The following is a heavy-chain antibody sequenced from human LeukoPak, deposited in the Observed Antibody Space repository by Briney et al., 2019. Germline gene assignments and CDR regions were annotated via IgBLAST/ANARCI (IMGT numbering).Heavy chain of an antibody. CDR3: ARAQYCTNGVCRATFDY. V-gene: IGHV1-2*02. J-gene: IGHJ4*02. CDR2: INPNSGGT. CDR1: GYTLIGYY. D-gene: IGHD2-8*01. Sequence: GASVKVSCQASGYTLIGYYMHWVRQAPGQGLEWMGWINPNSGGTNYAQKFQGRVTITSDTSISTAYMELSRLRSDDTAVYYCARAQYCTNGVCRATFDYWGQGTLVTVSS.